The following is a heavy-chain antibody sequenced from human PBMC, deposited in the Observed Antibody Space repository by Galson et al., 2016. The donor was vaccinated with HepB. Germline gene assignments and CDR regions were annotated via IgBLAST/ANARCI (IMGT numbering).Heavy chain of an antibody. CDR1: GFTFNSYA. V-gene: IGHV3-23*01. CDR2: ISGSGGIR. J-gene: IGHJ3*02. CDR3: ASETYDDWRSAGPSDI. D-gene: IGHD3-3*01. Sequence: SLRLSCAASGFTFNSYATNWVRQAAGKGLEWVSLISGSGGIRHYADSVKGRFTISRDNSENTVYLQMNRLRVEDTAVYYCASETYDDWRSAGPSDIWGQGTLVTVSS.